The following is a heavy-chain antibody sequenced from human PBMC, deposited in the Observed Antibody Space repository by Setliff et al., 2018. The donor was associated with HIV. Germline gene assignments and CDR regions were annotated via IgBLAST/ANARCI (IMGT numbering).Heavy chain of an antibody. D-gene: IGHD1-1*01. CDR1: GASIGSSHYY. CDR2: IYYSGST. J-gene: IGHJ3*02. V-gene: IGHV4-39*01. Sequence: PSETLSLTCSVSGASIGSSHYYWGWIRQPPGKGLEWIGSIYYSGSTYYNPSLKSRVTISVDTSKNQFSLKLSSVTAADTAVYYCARHITTSDTFDIWGQGTMVTVSS. CDR3: ARHITTSDTFDI.